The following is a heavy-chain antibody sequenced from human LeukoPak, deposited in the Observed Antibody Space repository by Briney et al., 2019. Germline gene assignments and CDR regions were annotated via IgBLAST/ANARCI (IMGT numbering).Heavy chain of an antibody. CDR1: GFTFSNAW. V-gene: IGHV3-15*01. J-gene: IGHJ4*02. Sequence: GGSLRLSCAASGFTFSNAWMSWVRQAPGRGLEWVGRLKCKADGGTTDYAAPVKGRFTISRDDSKNTLFLQMNSLKTEDTAVYYCASLRSYYDYVWGSYRSFDYWGQGTLVTVSS. CDR3: ASLRSYYDYVWGSYRSFDY. D-gene: IGHD3-16*02. CDR2: LKCKADGGTT.